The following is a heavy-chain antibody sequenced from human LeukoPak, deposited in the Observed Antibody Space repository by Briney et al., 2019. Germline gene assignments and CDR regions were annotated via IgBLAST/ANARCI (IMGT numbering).Heavy chain of an antibody. CDR1: GFTFSSYA. J-gene: IGHJ6*02. D-gene: IGHD3-10*01. CDR2: ISSNGGST. CDR3: ARDSRLLWFGKLLYPNDYYYGMDV. Sequence: PGGSLRLSCAASGFTFSSYAMHWVRQAPGKGLEYVSAISSNGGSTYYANSVKGGFTISRDNSKNTLYLQMGSLRAEDMAVYYCARDSRLLWFGKLLYPNDYYYGMDVWGQGTTVTVSS. V-gene: IGHV3-64*01.